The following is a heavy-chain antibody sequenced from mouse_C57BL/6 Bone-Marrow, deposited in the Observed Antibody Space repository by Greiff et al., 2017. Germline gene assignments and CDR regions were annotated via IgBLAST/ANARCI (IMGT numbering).Heavy chain of an antibody. CDR3: ARDSHYGRGTYAMDY. J-gene: IGHJ4*01. V-gene: IGHV5-16*01. D-gene: IGHD1-1*01. CDR1: GFTFSDYY. Sequence: EVKLVESEGGLVQPGSSMKLSCTASGFTFSDYYMAWVRQVPEKGLEWVANINYDGSSTYYLDSLKSRFIISRANAKNILYLQMSSLKSEDTATYYCARDSHYGRGTYAMDYWGQGTSVTVSS. CDR2: INYDGSST.